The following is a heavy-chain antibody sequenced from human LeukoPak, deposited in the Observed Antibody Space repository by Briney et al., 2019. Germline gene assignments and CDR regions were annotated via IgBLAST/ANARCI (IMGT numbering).Heavy chain of an antibody. CDR1: GGTFSSYA. J-gene: IGHJ4*02. CDR3: ARVSKPDYGGNYFDY. CDR2: VIPIFGTA. Sequence: SVKVSCKASGGTFSSYAISWVRQAPGQGLEWMGGVIPIFGTANYAQKFQGRATITTDESTSTAYMELSSLRSEDTAVYYCARVSKPDYGGNYFDYWGQGTLVTVSS. D-gene: IGHD4-23*01. V-gene: IGHV1-69*05.